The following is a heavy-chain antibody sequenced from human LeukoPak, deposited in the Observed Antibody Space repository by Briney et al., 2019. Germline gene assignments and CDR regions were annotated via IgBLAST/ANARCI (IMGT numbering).Heavy chain of an antibody. Sequence: GGSLRLSCAASGFTFSSYGMHWVRQAPCKGLEWVAFIRYDGSNKYYADSVKGRFTISRDNSKNTLYLQMNSLRVEDTAVYYCAKDSEKGYNWAPFDYWGQGTLVTVSS. V-gene: IGHV3-30*02. J-gene: IGHJ4*02. CDR1: GFTFSSYG. D-gene: IGHD5-24*01. CDR2: IRYDGSNK. CDR3: AKDSEKGYNWAPFDY.